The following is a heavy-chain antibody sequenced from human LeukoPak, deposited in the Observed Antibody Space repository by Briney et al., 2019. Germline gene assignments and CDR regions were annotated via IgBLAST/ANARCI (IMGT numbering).Heavy chain of an antibody. CDR2: ISSSSSYI. Sequence: SGGSLRLSCAASGFTFSSYSMNWVRQAPGKGLEWVSSISSSSSYIYYADSVKGRFTISRDNAKNSLYLQMNSLRAEDTAVYYCARQFITMTQYYFDYWGQGTLVTVSS. J-gene: IGHJ4*02. D-gene: IGHD3-22*01. CDR3: ARQFITMTQYYFDY. CDR1: GFTFSSYS. V-gene: IGHV3-21*01.